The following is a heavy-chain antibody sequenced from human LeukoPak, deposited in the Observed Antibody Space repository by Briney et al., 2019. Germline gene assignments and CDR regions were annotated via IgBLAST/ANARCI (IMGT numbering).Heavy chain of an antibody. D-gene: IGHD3-16*02. Sequence: GGSLRLSCAASGFTFSMSWMTWVRQAPGKGLEWVANIKLDGSEKYYVDSVKGRFTISRDNAKKSLYLQMNSLRDEDTAVYYCARDFFAFGGVIALLDYWGQGTLVTVSS. V-gene: IGHV3-7*01. CDR3: ARDFFAFGGVIALLDY. CDR1: GFTFSMSW. J-gene: IGHJ4*02. CDR2: IKLDGSEK.